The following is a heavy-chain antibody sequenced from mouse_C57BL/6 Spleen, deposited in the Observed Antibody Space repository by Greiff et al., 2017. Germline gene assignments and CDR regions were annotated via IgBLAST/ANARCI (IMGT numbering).Heavy chain of an antibody. J-gene: IGHJ2*01. D-gene: IGHD1-1*01. CDR1: GYTFTSYT. Sequence: QVQLQQPGAELARPGASVKMSCKASGYTFTSYTMHWVKQRPGQGLEWIGNINPSSGYTKYNQKFKDKATLTADKSSSTAYMQLSSLTSEDSAVYYCARGDYYGSNSFDYGGQGTTLTVSS. CDR2: INPSSGYT. V-gene: IGHV1-4*01. CDR3: ARGDYYGSNSFDY.